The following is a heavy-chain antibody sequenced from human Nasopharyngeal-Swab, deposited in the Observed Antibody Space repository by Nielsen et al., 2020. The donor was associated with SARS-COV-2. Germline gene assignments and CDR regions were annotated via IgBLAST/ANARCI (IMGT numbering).Heavy chain of an antibody. CDR2: NNTNTGNP. Sequence: SVKVSCQASGYTFTSYAMNWVRQAPGQGLEGMGWNNTNTGNPTYAQGFTGRLVLSLDTTVNTAYLQISSLKAEDTAVYYCASDSYGTSFDYWGQGTLVTVSS. CDR1: GYTFTSYA. V-gene: IGHV7-4-1*02. J-gene: IGHJ4*02. CDR3: ASDSYGTSFDY. D-gene: IGHD5-18*01.